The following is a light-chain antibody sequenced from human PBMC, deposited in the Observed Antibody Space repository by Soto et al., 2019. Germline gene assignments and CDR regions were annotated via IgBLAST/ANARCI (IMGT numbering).Light chain of an antibody. Sequence: VMTQSPSILSLSPGERATLSCRASQRVSTNVAWYQHIPGQTPRLLIYGSSTRATGIPVRFSGSGSGTEFTLTISSLQPEDFSVYYCHQYDGGPYTFGQGNKVEI. CDR2: GSS. V-gene: IGKV3-15*01. CDR3: HQYDGGPYT. CDR1: QRVSTN. J-gene: IGKJ2*01.